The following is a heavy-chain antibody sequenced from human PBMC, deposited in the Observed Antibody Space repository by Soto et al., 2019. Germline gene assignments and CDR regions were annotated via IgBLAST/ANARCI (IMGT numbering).Heavy chain of an antibody. CDR2: ISAYNGNT. CDR1: GYTFTSYG. Sequence: ASVKVSCKASGYTFTSYGISWVRQAPGQGLEWMGWISAYNGNTNYAQKLQGRVTMTTDTSTSTAYMELRSLGSDDTAVYYCARYDDILTGAGYYYYGMDVWGQGTTVTVSS. V-gene: IGHV1-18*01. J-gene: IGHJ6*02. D-gene: IGHD3-9*01. CDR3: ARYDDILTGAGYYYYGMDV.